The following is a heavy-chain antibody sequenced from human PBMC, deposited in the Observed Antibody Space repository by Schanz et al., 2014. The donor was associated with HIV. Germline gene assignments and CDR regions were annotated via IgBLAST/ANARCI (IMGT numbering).Heavy chain of an antibody. Sequence: VQLLESGGGLVQPGGSLRLSCAASGFTFSSYAMSWVRQAPGKGLEWVAVIWYDGSNKYYADSVKGRFTISRDNSKNTLYLQMNSLRAEDTAVYYCARDLPNPYFDFSGPAGDYWGQGALVTVSS. CDR1: GFTFSSYA. CDR2: IWYDGSNK. J-gene: IGHJ4*02. V-gene: IGHV3-33*08. D-gene: IGHD3-22*01. CDR3: ARDLPNPYFDFSGPAGDY.